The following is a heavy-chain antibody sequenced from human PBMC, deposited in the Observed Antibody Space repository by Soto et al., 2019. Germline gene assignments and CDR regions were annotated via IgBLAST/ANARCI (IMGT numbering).Heavy chain of an antibody. J-gene: IGHJ4*02. CDR2: ITGSGDKT. CDR1: GFSLKNYA. CDR3: ARDCSSSSCSVWRY. Sequence: LRLSCAASGFSLKNYAMTWVRQAPGKGLEWVSGITGSGDKTYYADSVKGRFIISRDNSENTLYLQMNSLRAEDTALYYCARDCSSSSCSVWRYWGQGTQVTVSS. V-gene: IGHV3-23*01. D-gene: IGHD2-2*01.